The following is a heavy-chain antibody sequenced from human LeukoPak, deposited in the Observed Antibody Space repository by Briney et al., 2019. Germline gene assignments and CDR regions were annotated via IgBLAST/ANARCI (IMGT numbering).Heavy chain of an antibody. CDR1: GYTFTGYY. CDR3: AKVARFGELFENWFDP. V-gene: IGHV1-2*02. CDR2: INPNSGGT. Sequence: ASVKVSCKASGYTFTGYYMHWVRQAPGQGLELMGWINPNSGGTNYAQKFQGRVTMTRDTSISTAYMELSRLRSDDTAVYYCAKVARFGELFENWFDPWGQGTLVTVSS. D-gene: IGHD3-10*01. J-gene: IGHJ5*02.